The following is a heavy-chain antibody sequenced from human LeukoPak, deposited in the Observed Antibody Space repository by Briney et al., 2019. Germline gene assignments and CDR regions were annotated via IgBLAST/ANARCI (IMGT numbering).Heavy chain of an antibody. V-gene: IGHV4-59*01. J-gene: IGHJ4*02. CDR3: ARAGAIAARPDFDY. CDR2: IYYSGST. D-gene: IGHD6-6*01. Sequence: NASETLSLTCSVSGGSISSYYWSWIRQPPGKGLEWIGYIYYSGSTNYNPSLYSRVTISVDTSKNQFSLKLSSVTAADTAIYYCARAGAIAARPDFDYWAREPWSPSPQ. CDR1: GGSISSYY.